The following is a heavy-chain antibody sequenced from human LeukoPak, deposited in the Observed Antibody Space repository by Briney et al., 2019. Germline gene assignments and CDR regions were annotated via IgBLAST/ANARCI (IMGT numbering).Heavy chain of an antibody. D-gene: IGHD2-2*01. CDR3: ARDVRYHFDAFDI. J-gene: IGHJ3*02. V-gene: IGHV4-59*01. Sequence: SETLSLTCTVSGGSFSSSYWSWIRQPPGKGLEWIGYIHYSGNTNYNPSLKSRVTISVDTSKNQFSLKLSSVTAADTAVYYCARDVRYHFDAFDIWGQGTMVTVSS. CDR1: GGSFSSSY. CDR2: IHYSGNT.